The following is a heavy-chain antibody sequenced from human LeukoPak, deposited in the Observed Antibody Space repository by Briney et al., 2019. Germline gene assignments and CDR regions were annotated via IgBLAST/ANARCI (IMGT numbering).Heavy chain of an antibody. CDR1: GGTFSSYA. Sequence: SVKVSCKASGGTFSSYAISWVRQAPGQGLEWMGGIIPIFGTANYAQKFQGRVTITTDESTSTAYMELSSLRSEDTAVYYCARDGEIVVVPAAISWFDPWGQGTLVTVSS. J-gene: IGHJ5*02. CDR2: IIPIFGTA. CDR3: ARDGEIVVVPAAISWFDP. V-gene: IGHV1-69*05. D-gene: IGHD2-2*02.